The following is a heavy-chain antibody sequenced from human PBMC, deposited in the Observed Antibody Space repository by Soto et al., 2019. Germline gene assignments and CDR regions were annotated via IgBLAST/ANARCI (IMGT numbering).Heavy chain of an antibody. CDR1: GDSVNSYY. J-gene: IGHJ4*02. CDR2: VYYSGST. V-gene: IGHV4-59*02. Sequence: SETLSLTCTVTGDSVNSYYWSWMRQPPGKGLECMGYVYYSGSTNYNPSLKRRVTISVDTSKNQISLRLKSVTAADTAVYYCAIAETSGIHYFDYLGQGSLVTVSS. CDR3: AIAETSGIHYFDY. D-gene: IGHD6-13*01.